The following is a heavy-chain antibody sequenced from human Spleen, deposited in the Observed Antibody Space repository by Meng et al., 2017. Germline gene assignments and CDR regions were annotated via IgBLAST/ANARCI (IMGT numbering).Heavy chain of an antibody. D-gene: IGHD2-21*02. Sequence: LKESGPSLGEPTRTLSLPCTFCGSSVSTIKVGGGCCVQPPGKAREWLALIYWEDGNRYSQSLKGRLTITKDTAKDQVVLTMTNMDPVDTATYYCAHRPVTGPRESYFDYWGRGTLVTVSS. CDR1: GSSVSTIKVG. J-gene: IGHJ4*02. CDR3: AHRPVTGPRESYFDY. CDR2: IYWEDGN. V-gene: IGHV2-5*02.